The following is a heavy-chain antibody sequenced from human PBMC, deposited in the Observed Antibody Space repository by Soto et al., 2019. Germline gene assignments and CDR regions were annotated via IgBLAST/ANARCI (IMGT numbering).Heavy chain of an antibody. Sequence: EVQLVESGGGLVQPGGSLRLSCAASGFTFSSYSMNWVRQAPGKGLEWVSYISSSSSTIYYAGSVKGRFTISRDNAKNAMFVRMNRVRAEDAAVYYCARDHLYDYVCGSYRKPHDAFDIWGQGTMVTVSS. J-gene: IGHJ3*02. CDR1: GFTFSSYS. CDR2: ISSSSSTI. D-gene: IGHD3-16*02. CDR3: ARDHLYDYVCGSYRKPHDAFDI. V-gene: IGHV3-48*01.